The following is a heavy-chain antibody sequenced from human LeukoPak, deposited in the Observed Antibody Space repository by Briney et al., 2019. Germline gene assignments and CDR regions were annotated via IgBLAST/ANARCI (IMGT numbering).Heavy chain of an antibody. CDR2: IWYDGSNK. J-gene: IGHJ4*02. D-gene: IGHD6-19*01. V-gene: IGHV3-33*01. CDR3: ARGGGYSSGWYPYYFDY. Sequence: GGSLRPSCAASGFTFSSYGMHWVRQAPGKGLEWVAVIWYDGSNKYYADSVKGRFTISRDNSKNTLYLQMNSLRAEDTAVYYCARGGGYSSGWYPYYFDYWGQGTLVTVSS. CDR1: GFTFSSYG.